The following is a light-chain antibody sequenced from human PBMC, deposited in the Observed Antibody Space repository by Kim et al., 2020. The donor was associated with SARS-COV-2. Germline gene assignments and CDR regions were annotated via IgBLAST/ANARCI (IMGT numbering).Light chain of an antibody. CDR2: GKN. CDR1: SLRSYY. J-gene: IGLJ2*01. V-gene: IGLV3-19*02. CDR3: NSWDSSGNHVV. Sequence: TQDPAVSVALGQTVRITCQGDSLRSYYASWYQQKPGQAPVRVIYGKNNRPSGIPDRFSGSSSGNTASLTITGAQAEDEADYYCNSWDSSGNHVVFGGGTQLTVL.